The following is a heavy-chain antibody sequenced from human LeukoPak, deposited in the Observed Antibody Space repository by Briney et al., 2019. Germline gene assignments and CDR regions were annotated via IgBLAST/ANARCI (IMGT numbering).Heavy chain of an antibody. Sequence: SETLSLTCTVSGGSISSSSYYWGWIRQPPGKGLEWIGSIYYSGSTYYNPSLKSRVTISVDTSKNQFSLKLSSVTAADTAVYYCARDYGGLYWYFDLWGRGTLVTVSS. D-gene: IGHD4-23*01. CDR3: ARDYGGLYWYFDL. CDR2: IYYSGST. CDR1: GGSISSSSYY. J-gene: IGHJ2*01. V-gene: IGHV4-39*07.